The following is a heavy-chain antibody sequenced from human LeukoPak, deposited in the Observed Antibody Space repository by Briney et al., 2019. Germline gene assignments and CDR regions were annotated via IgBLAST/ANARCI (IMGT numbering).Heavy chain of an antibody. CDR2: ISSSGSTI. CDR1: GFTFSNAW. J-gene: IGHJ4*02. D-gene: IGHD6-13*01. CDR3: GIGGESSSWHVAY. Sequence: GGSLRLSCAASGFTFSNAWMNWVRQAPGKGLEWVSYISSSGSTIYYADSVKGRFTISRDNAKNSLYLQMNSLRVEDTAVYWCGIGGESSSWHVAYWGQGTLVTVSS. V-gene: IGHV3-48*04.